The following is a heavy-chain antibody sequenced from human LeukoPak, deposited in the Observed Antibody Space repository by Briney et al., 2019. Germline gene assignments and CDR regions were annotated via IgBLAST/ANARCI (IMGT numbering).Heavy chain of an antibody. V-gene: IGHV4-59*01. CDR2: IYQSGNT. J-gene: IGHJ4*02. D-gene: IGHD3-10*01. CDR3: ARATYGSGSYYVVNFDY. Sequence: PSETLSLTCAVSADSIRNFYWNWIRHSPGKGLEWIGYIYQSGNTNYNPSLKSRLTMSIDTSKNQFSLNLSSVTAADTAVYYCARATYGSGSYYVVNFDYWGQGALVTVSS. CDR1: ADSIRNFY.